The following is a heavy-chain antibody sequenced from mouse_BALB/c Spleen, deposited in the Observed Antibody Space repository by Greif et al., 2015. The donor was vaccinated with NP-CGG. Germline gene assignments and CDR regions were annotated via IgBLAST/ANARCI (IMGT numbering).Heavy chain of an antibody. D-gene: IGHD4-1*01. J-gene: IGHJ2*01. CDR2: INPSNGGT. CDR1: GYTFTSYY. Sequence: VQLQQSGAELVKPGASVKLSCKASGYTFTSYYMYWVKQRPGQGLEWIGEINPSNGGTNFNEKFKSKATLTVDKSSSTAYMQLSSLTSEDSAVYYCTRGVGTDYLDYWGQGTTLTVSS. V-gene: IGHV1S81*02. CDR3: TRGVGTDYLDY.